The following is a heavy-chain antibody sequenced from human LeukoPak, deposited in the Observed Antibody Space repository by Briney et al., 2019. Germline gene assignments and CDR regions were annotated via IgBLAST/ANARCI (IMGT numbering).Heavy chain of an antibody. V-gene: IGHV3-7*01. Sequence: GGSLRLSCAASGFTFSSHWMSWVRQAPGKGLEWVATMRQDGGEIYYVDSVRGRFTISRDNAKNSLYLQMNSLRAEDTAMYYCARIMDLLGVHFDFWGQGTLVTVSS. D-gene: IGHD2-8*01. J-gene: IGHJ4*02. CDR2: MRQDGGEI. CDR3: ARIMDLLGVHFDF. CDR1: GFTFSSHW.